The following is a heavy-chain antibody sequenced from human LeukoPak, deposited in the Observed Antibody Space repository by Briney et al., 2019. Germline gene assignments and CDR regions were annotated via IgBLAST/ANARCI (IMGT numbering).Heavy chain of an antibody. CDR2: IYHSGST. Sequence: SETLSLTCTVSGGSISSSSYYWGWIRQPPGKGLEWIGDIYHSGSTYYNPSLKSRVTFSVDTSRNQFSLKLSSVTAADTALYYCARSSYSLFDYWAREPWSPSPQ. CDR3: ARSSYSLFDY. D-gene: IGHD5-18*01. CDR1: GGSISSSSYY. V-gene: IGHV4-39*07. J-gene: IGHJ4*02.